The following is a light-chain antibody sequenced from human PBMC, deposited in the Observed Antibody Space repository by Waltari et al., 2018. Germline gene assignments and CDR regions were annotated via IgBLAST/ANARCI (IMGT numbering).Light chain of an antibody. J-gene: IGKJ1*01. CDR1: QSVSRS. V-gene: IGKV3-20*01. CDR2: GAS. CDR3: QHYVRLPVS. Sequence: EIVLTQSPGTLSLSPGERATLSCTASQSVSRSLAWYKQKTCQAPRPLIYGASSRATGVPDRFSGSGSGTDFSLTISRLEPEDFAVYYCQHYVRLPVSFGQGTKVEIK.